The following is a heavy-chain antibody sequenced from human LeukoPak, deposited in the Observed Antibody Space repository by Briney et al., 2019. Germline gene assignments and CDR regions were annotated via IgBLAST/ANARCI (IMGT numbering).Heavy chain of an antibody. J-gene: IGHJ3*02. Sequence: GASVKVSCKASGFSFPSYGISWVRQAPGQGLEWIGWITAYDGDTNYAEKFQGRVTMATDTSTSTASMELWSLRSDDTAVYYCARDWQLPSGPDVFDIWGQGTVVTASS. D-gene: IGHD1-1*01. V-gene: IGHV1-18*01. CDR1: GFSFPSYG. CDR3: ARDWQLPSGPDVFDI. CDR2: ITAYDGDT.